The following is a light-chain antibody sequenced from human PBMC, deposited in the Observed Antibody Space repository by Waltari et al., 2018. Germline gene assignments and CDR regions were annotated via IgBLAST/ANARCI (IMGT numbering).Light chain of an antibody. J-gene: IGLJ2*01. V-gene: IGLV1-40*01. CDR3: QSYDRRLEVI. Sequence: QSVLPQPPSVSGAPGQRVTISCSGSPSNIGAPSDVHWYQQHPGTAPKLLIFANVHRPSGVPDRFSGSKSGTSASLAITGLQAEDEADYYCQSYDRRLEVIFGGGTKLAVL. CDR2: ANV. CDR1: PSNIGAPSD.